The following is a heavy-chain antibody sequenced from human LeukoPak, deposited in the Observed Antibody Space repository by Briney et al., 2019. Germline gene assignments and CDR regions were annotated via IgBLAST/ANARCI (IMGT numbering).Heavy chain of an antibody. D-gene: IGHD3-22*01. V-gene: IGHV6-1*01. Sequence: SQTLSLTCAISGESVSSNSAAWNWIRQSPSRGLEWLGRTYYRSKWYNDYAVSVKSRITINPDTSKNQFSLQLNSVTPEDTAVYYCARAETWGYYDSSGYYDYWGQGTLVTVSS. J-gene: IGHJ4*02. CDR3: ARAETWGYYDSSGYYDY. CDR1: GESVSSNSAA. CDR2: TYYRSKWYN.